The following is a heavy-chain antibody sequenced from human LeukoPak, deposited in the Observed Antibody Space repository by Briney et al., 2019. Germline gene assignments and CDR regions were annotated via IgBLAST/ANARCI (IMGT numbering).Heavy chain of an antibody. CDR3: ARVMSRNYDFWRGYVGAFDY. CDR2: IKQDGSEK. CDR1: GFTFSSYW. Sequence: GGSLRLSCAASGFTFSSYWMSWVRQAPGKGLEWVAKIKQDGSEKYYVDSVKGRFTISRDNAKNSLYLQMNSLRAEDTAVYYCARVMSRNYDFWRGYVGAFDYWGQGTLVTVSS. D-gene: IGHD3-3*01. V-gene: IGHV3-7*01. J-gene: IGHJ4*02.